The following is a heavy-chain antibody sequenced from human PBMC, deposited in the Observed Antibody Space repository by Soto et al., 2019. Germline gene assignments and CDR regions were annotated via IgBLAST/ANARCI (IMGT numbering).Heavy chain of an antibody. Sequence: QVQLVQSGAEVTKPGASVKVSCKASGYTFTSYGISWVRQAPGQGLEWMGWISPYNGKTNYAQKIQGRVTMTTDRSTGTAYMELRSLISDGPDVYYCAIDFVVMSGNDAFWVQGALVTVSS. CDR2: ISPYNGKT. CDR1: GYTFTSYG. CDR3: AIDFVVMSGNDAF. J-gene: IGHJ4*02. V-gene: IGHV1-18*04. D-gene: IGHD2-8*01.